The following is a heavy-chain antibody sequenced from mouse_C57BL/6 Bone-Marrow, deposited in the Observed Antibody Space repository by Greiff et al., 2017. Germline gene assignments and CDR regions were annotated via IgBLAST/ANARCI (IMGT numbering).Heavy chain of an antibody. Sequence: EVQLQQSGPELVKPGASVKISCKASGYTFTDYYMNWVKQSHGKSLEWIGDINPNNGGTSYNQKFKGKATLTVDKSSSTAYMDLRSLTSEDSAVYYCAREDYDRGNAMDYWGQGTSVTVSS. CDR2: INPNNGGT. J-gene: IGHJ4*01. CDR1: GYTFTDYY. V-gene: IGHV1-26*01. D-gene: IGHD2-4*01. CDR3: AREDYDRGNAMDY.